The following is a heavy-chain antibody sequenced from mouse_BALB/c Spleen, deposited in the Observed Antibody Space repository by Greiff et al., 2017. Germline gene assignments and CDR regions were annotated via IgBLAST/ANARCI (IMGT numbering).Heavy chain of an antibody. V-gene: IGHV5-4*02. CDR1: GFTFSDYY. CDR2: ISSGGSYT. Sequence: EVHLVESGGGLVKPGGSLKLSCAASGFTFSDYYMYWVRQTPEKRLEWVATISSGGSYTYYPDSVKGRFTISRDNAKNTLYLQMSSLKSEDTAMYYCARLPSPSGYYFDYWGQGTTLTVSS. CDR3: ARLPSPSGYYFDY. J-gene: IGHJ2*01. D-gene: IGHD2-10*02.